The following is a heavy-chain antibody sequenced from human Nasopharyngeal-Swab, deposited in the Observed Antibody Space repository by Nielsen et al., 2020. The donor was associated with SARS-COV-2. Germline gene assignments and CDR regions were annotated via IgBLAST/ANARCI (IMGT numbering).Heavy chain of an antibody. CDR3: ARGRYYGSGSYYNWFDP. D-gene: IGHD3-10*01. J-gene: IGHJ5*02. CDR1: GYTFTSYA. Sequence: ASVKVSCKASGYTFTSYAMNWVRQAPGQGLEWMGWINTNTGNPTHAQGFTGRFVFSLDTSVSTAYLQISSLKAEDTAVYYCARGRYYGSGSYYNWFDPWGQGTLVTVSS. CDR2: INTNTGNP. V-gene: IGHV7-4-1*02.